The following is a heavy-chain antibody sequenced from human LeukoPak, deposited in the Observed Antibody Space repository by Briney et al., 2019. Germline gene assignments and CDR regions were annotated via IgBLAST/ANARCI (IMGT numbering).Heavy chain of an antibody. CDR1: GFTFSNYS. Sequence: GGSLRLSCAASGFTFSNYSMNWVRQAPGKGLEWVSYISSSSSTIYYADSVKGRFTISRDNAKNSLYLQMNSLRAEDTAVYYCARDRDIVVVPASFDYWGQGTLVTVSS. V-gene: IGHV3-48*01. J-gene: IGHJ4*02. D-gene: IGHD2-2*01. CDR2: ISSSSSTI. CDR3: ARDRDIVVVPASFDY.